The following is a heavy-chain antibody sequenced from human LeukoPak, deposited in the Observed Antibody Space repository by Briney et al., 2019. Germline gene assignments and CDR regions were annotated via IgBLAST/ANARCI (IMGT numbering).Heavy chain of an antibody. D-gene: IGHD3-22*01. Sequence: VASVKVSCKASGGTFSSYAISWVRQAPGQGLDWMGGIIPIFGTANYAQKFQGRVTITADESTSTAYMELSSLRSEDTAVYYCARGGDSSGYYYFDYWGQGTLVTVSS. CDR1: GGTFSSYA. V-gene: IGHV1-69*13. CDR3: ARGGDSSGYYYFDY. CDR2: IIPIFGTA. J-gene: IGHJ4*02.